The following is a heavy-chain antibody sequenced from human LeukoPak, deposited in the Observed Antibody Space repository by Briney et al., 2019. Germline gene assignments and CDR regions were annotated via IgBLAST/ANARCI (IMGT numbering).Heavy chain of an antibody. D-gene: IGHD2-15*01. V-gene: IGHV1-2*02. CDR1: GYTFTGYY. CDR2: IDPNSGGT. CDR3: AKEADIVSFDL. Sequence: ASVKVSCKASGYTFTGYYMHWVRQAPGQGLEWMGWIDPNSGGTKYAQKFQDRDTMTSDTSISTAYMELSGLRSDDTAVYFCAKEADIVSFDLWGRGTLVTVSS. J-gene: IGHJ2*01.